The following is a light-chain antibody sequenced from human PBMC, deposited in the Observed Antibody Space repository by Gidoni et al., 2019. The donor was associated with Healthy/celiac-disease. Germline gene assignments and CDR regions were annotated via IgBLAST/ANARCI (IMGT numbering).Light chain of an antibody. CDR1: QSISSW. V-gene: IGKV1-5*01. Sequence: DIQMTQSPSTLSASVGDRVTITCRASQSISSWLAWYQQKPGKAPKLLIYDASSLVRGVPSRFSGSGSVTEFTLTISILQPDDFANYYCQQYNSVYTFXQXTKLEIK. J-gene: IGKJ2*01. CDR2: DAS. CDR3: QQYNSVYT.